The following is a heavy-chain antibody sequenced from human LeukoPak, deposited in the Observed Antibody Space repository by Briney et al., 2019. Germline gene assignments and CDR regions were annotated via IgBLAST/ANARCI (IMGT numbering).Heavy chain of an antibody. CDR1: GGTFSSYA. CDR3: ASRWGKYSSSSGDY. V-gene: IGHV1-69*05. Sequence: SVKVSCKASGGTFSSYAISWVRQAPGQGLEWMGGIIPIFGTANYAQKFQGRVTITTDESTSTAYMELSSLRSEDTAVYYCASRWGKYSSSSGDYWGQGTLVTVSS. J-gene: IGHJ4*02. CDR2: IIPIFGTA. D-gene: IGHD6-6*01.